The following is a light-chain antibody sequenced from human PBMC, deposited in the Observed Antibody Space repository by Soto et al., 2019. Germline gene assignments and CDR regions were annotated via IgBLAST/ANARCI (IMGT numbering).Light chain of an antibody. CDR1: SSDVGGYNY. J-gene: IGLJ1*01. CDR2: EVS. V-gene: IGLV2-14*01. CDR3: SSYTSSSTRV. Sequence: QSALTQPAPVSGSPGQSITISCTGTSSDVGGYNYVSWYQQHPGKAPKLMIYEVSNRPSGVSNRFSGSKSGNTASLTISGLQAEDEADYYCSSYTSSSTRVFXTGTKVTVL.